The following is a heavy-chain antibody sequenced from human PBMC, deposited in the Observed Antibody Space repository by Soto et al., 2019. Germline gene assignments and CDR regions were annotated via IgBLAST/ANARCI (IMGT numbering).Heavy chain of an antibody. V-gene: IGHV4-30-2*01. CDR2: IYHSGST. CDR1: GGSISSGGYS. Sequence: SETLSLTCAVSGGSISSGGYSWSWIRQPPGKGLEWIGYIYHSGSTYYNPSLKSRVTISVDRSKNQFSLKLSSVTAADTAVYYCARERDPPLFDYWGQGTLVTVSS. CDR3: ARERDPPLFDY. J-gene: IGHJ4*02.